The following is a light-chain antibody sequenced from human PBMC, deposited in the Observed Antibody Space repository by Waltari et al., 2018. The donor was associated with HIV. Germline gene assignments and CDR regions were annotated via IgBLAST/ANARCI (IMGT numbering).Light chain of an antibody. CDR1: DSNIGSHA. J-gene: IGLJ2*01. CDR2: NDE. Sequence: QSVLTQSPSVSEAPGQSVTISCSGSDSNIGSHAVTWYQQFPGKPPRLLVYNDELILAVVAERLSASKSGTSASLAINDLQSEHESHYYCAAWDDGLNGVIFGGGTKVTVL. V-gene: IGLV1-36*01. CDR3: AAWDDGLNGVI.